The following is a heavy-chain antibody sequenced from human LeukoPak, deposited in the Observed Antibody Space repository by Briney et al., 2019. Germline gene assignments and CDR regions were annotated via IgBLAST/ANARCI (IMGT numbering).Heavy chain of an antibody. CDR3: ARWDQRITIFGVVTAFDY. CDR1: GGSFSGYY. Sequence: SETLSLTCAVYGGSFSGYYWSWIRQPPGKGLEWIGEINHSGSTNYNPSLKSRVTISVDTSKNQFSLKLSSVIAADTAVYYCARWDQRITIFGVVTAFDYWGQGTLVTVSS. CDR2: INHSGST. J-gene: IGHJ4*02. D-gene: IGHD3-3*01. V-gene: IGHV4-34*01.